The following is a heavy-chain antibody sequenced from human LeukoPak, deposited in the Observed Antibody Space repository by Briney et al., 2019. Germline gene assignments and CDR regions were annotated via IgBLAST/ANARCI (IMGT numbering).Heavy chain of an antibody. J-gene: IGHJ4*02. Sequence: GGSLRLSCAASGFTFSSYAMSWVRLAPGKGLEWVSAISGSGGSTYYADSVKGRFTISRDNAKNSLYLQMNSLRDEDTAVYYCARDNDWAFHYWGQGTLVTVSS. D-gene: IGHD3-9*01. CDR2: ISGSGGST. CDR3: ARDNDWAFHY. V-gene: IGHV3-23*01. CDR1: GFTFSSYA.